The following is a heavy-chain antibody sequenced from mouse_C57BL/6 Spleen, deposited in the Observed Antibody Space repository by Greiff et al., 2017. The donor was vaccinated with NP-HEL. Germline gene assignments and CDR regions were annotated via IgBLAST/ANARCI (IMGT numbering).Heavy chain of an antibody. V-gene: IGHV1-80*01. J-gene: IGHJ1*03. D-gene: IGHD1-1*01. CDR3: ARRGSSYGYFDV. Sequence: VQGVESGAELVKPGASVKISCKASGYAFSSYWMNWVKQRPGKGLEWIGQIYPGDGDTNYNGKFKGKATLTADKSSSTAYMQLSSLTSEDSAVYFCARRGSSYGYFDVWGTGTTVTVSS. CDR1: GYAFSSYW. CDR2: IYPGDGDT.